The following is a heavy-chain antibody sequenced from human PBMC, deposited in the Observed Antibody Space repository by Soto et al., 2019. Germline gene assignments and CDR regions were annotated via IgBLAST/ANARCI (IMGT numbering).Heavy chain of an antibody. CDR2: ISHNGSP. V-gene: IGHV4-34*01. D-gene: IGHD6-13*01. Sequence: QVQLQQWGAGLLKTSETLSLTCAVSGGSFSGYCWTWIRQPRGKGLEWIGEISHNGSPSYSPSLKSRGTMSVDTSTNHFSLRLTSVTAADTAVYYCARGRRGYTNTWYVDWGQGTLVTVSS. CDR3: ARGRRGYTNTWYVD. CDR1: GGSFSGYC. J-gene: IGHJ4*02.